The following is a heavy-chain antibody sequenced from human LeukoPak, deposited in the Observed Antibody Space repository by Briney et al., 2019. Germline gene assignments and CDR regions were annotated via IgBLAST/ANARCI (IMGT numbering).Heavy chain of an antibody. Sequence: SGGSLRLSCAASGFTFSSYWMSWVRQAPGKGLEWVANIKQDGSEKYYVDSMKGRFTISRDNAKNSLYLQMNSLRAEDTAVYYCAVSSGWYWGLGAFDIWGQGTMVTVSS. CDR1: GFTFSSYW. CDR3: AVSSGWYWGLGAFDI. J-gene: IGHJ3*02. V-gene: IGHV3-7*01. CDR2: IKQDGSEK. D-gene: IGHD6-19*01.